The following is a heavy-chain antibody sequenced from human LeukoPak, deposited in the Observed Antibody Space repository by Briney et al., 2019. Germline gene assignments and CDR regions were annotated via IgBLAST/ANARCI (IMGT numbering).Heavy chain of an antibody. V-gene: IGHV3-30*04. CDR2: ISYDGGNK. CDR1: GFTFSSYA. Sequence: GGSLRLSCAASGFTFSSYAMHWVRQAPGKGLEWVAVISYDGGNKYYADSVKGRFTISRDNSKNTLYLQMNSLRAEDTAVYYCARDLGTTVTTNSFDYWGQGTLVTVSS. D-gene: IGHD4-11*01. J-gene: IGHJ4*02. CDR3: ARDLGTTVTTNSFDY.